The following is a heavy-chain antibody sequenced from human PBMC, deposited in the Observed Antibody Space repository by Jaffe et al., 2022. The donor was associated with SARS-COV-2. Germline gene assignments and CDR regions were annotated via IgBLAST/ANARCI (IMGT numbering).Heavy chain of an antibody. D-gene: IGHD2-2*01. J-gene: IGHJ6*02. V-gene: IGHV4-39*01. CDR1: GGSISSSSYY. CDR2: IYYSGST. Sequence: QLQLQESGPGLVKPSETLSLTCTVSGGSISSSSYYWGWIRQPPGKGLEWIGSIYYSGSTYYNPSLKSRVTISVDTSKNQFSLKLSSVTAADTAVYYCARGGPIVVVPAAPVYYYGMDVWGQGTTVTVSS. CDR3: ARGGPIVVVPAAPVYYYGMDV.